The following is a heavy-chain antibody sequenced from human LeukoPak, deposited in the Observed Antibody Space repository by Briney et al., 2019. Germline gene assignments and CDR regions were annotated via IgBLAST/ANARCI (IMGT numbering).Heavy chain of an antibody. D-gene: IGHD3-10*01. J-gene: IGHJ4*02. CDR2: ISYDGSNK. CDR3: AKDTLWFGELLWSAYFDY. V-gene: IGHV3-30*18. CDR1: GFTLSSYG. Sequence: GRSLRLSCAASGFTLSSYGMHWVRQAPGKGLEWVAVISYDGSNKYYADSVKGRFTISRDNSKNTLYLQMNSLRAEDTAVYYCAKDTLWFGELLWSAYFDYWGQGTLVTVSS.